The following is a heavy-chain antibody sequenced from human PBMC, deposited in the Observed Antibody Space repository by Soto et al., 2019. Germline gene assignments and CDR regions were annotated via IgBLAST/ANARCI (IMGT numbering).Heavy chain of an antibody. Sequence: GGSLRLSCAASGFTFSSYAMSWVRQAPGKGLEWVSAISGSGGSTYYADSVKGRFTISRDNSKNTLYLQMNSLRAEDTAVYYCARDSSSFEGYFDLWGRGTLVTVSS. CDR3: ARDSSSFEGYFDL. CDR2: ISGSGGST. CDR1: GFTFSSYA. J-gene: IGHJ2*01. V-gene: IGHV3-23*01. D-gene: IGHD6-13*01.